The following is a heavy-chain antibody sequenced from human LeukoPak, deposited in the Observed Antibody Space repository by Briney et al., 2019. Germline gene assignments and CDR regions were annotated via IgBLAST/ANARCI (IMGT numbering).Heavy chain of an antibody. D-gene: IGHD3-10*01. V-gene: IGHV4-59*01. CDR2: IHYTGST. CDR1: GGSINSYH. CDR3: AGGGYYGSGNDFRFDP. Sequence: PSETLSLTCTVAGGSINSYHWSWIRQPPGKGLECIGYIHYTGSTNYTPSLKSRDTISVDTSKNPFSLKLSSVTAADPAIYYCAGGGYYGSGNDFRFDPWGQGTLVTVSS. J-gene: IGHJ5*02.